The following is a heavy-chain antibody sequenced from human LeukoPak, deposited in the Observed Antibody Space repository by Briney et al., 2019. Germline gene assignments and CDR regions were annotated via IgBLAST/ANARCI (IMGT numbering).Heavy chain of an antibody. Sequence: SETLSLTCSVSGVSISSGSNYWGWIRQPPGKGLEWIGSIYYSGSTYYNPSLKSRVTISVDTSKNQFSLKLSSVTAADTAVYYCARVQFGEGEGSPYYYYYYMDVWGKGTTVTVSS. CDR1: GVSISSGSNY. J-gene: IGHJ6*03. V-gene: IGHV4-39*07. CDR3: ARVQFGEGEGSPYYYYYYMDV. D-gene: IGHD3-10*01. CDR2: IYYSGST.